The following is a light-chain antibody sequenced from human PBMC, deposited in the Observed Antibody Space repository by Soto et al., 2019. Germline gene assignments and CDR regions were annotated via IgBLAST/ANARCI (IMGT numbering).Light chain of an antibody. Sequence: DIQMTHSPSTLSGSVGDRVTITFRASQTISSWLAWYQQKPGKAPKLLIYKASTLKSGVPSRFSGSGSGTEFTLTISSLQPDDFATYYCQQYTSYSLTFGGGTKVDIK. CDR1: QTISSW. CDR3: QQYTSYSLT. V-gene: IGKV1-5*03. J-gene: IGKJ4*01. CDR2: KAS.